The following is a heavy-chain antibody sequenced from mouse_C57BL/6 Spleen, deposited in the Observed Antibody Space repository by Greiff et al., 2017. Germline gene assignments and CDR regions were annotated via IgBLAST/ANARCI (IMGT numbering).Heavy chain of an antibody. CDR2: IYPSDSET. Sequence: QVQLQQPGAELVRPGSSVKLSCKASGYTFTSYWMDWVKQRPGQGLEWIGNIYPSDSETHYNQKFKDKATLTVDKSSSTAYMQLSSLTSEDSAVYDGARWGYYGSPYFDYWGQGTTLTVSS. CDR1: GYTFTSYW. D-gene: IGHD1-1*01. V-gene: IGHV1-61*01. J-gene: IGHJ2*01. CDR3: ARWGYYGSPYFDY.